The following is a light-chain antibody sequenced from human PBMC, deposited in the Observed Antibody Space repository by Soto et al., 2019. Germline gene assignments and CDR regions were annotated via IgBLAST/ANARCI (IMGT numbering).Light chain of an antibody. Sequence: QLVLTQSPSASASLGASVKLTCTLSSGHINYVIAWHQQQPEKGPRYLMKLNSDGSHSKGDGIPDRFSGSSSGAERYLTISGLQSEDEADYYCQTWDTGIRVFGGGTKLPVL. J-gene: IGLJ2*01. CDR2: LNSDGSH. CDR3: QTWDTGIRV. V-gene: IGLV4-69*01. CDR1: SGHINYV.